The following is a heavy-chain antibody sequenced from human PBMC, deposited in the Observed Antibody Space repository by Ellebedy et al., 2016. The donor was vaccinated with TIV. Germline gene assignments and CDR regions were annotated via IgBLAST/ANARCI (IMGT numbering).Heavy chain of an antibody. J-gene: IGHJ3*01. CDR2: ITVRSIET. CDR1: GFTFSNYA. Sequence: GESLKISCVGSGFTFSNYALTWVRRAPGKGLEWVSAITVRSIETFYADSVKGRFAISRDDSRNTLYLQLSSLRAEDAAVYYCARGRRDFDVWGQGTMVTVAS. D-gene: IGHD1-14*01. V-gene: IGHV3-23*01. CDR3: ARGRRDFDV.